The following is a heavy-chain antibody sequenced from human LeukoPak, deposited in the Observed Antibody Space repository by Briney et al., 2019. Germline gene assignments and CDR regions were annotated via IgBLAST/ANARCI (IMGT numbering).Heavy chain of an antibody. V-gene: IGHV1-2*02. Sequence: ASVKVSCKASGYTFTGYYMHWVRQAPGQGLEWMGWINPNSGGTNYAQKFQGRVTMTRDTSISTAYMEPSRLRSDDTAVYYCARGREFYDSSGSDAFDIWGQGTMVTVSS. J-gene: IGHJ3*02. CDR3: ARGREFYDSSGSDAFDI. D-gene: IGHD3-22*01. CDR2: INPNSGGT. CDR1: GYTFTGYY.